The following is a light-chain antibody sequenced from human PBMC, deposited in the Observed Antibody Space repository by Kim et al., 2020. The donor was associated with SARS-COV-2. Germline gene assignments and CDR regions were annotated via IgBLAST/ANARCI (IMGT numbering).Light chain of an antibody. CDR1: SLRSYY. CDR3: NSRDSSGNHLV. V-gene: IGLV3-19*01. Sequence: AWGQTVSITRQGDSLRSYYASWYQQNPGQAPVLVIYGKNNRPSGIPDRFSGSSSGNTASLTITGAQAEDEADYDCNSRDSSGNHLVFGGGTKLTVL. J-gene: IGLJ3*02. CDR2: GKN.